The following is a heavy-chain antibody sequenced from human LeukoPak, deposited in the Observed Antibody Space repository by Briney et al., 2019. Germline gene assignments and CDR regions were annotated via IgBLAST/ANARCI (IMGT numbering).Heavy chain of an antibody. CDR3: ARASSGTRYYYYGMDV. CDR2: ISAYNGNT. D-gene: IGHD6-25*01. Sequence: ASVKVSCKASGYTFTSYGISWARQAPGQGLEWMGWISAYNGNTNYAQKLQGRVTMTTDTSTSTAYMELRSLRSDDTAVYYCARASSGTRYYYYGMDVWGKGTTVTSPQ. J-gene: IGHJ6*04. V-gene: IGHV1-18*04. CDR1: GYTFTSYG.